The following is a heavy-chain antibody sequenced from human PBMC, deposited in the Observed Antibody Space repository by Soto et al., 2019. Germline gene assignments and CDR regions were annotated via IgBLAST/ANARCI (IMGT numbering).Heavy chain of an antibody. D-gene: IGHD6-19*01. J-gene: IGHJ4*02. CDR3: ARVPVAVPGMGIDY. CDR2: IKQDGSEK. CDR1: GFTFSSYG. Sequence: WWSLKLSCAASGFTFSSYGRSWVRQAPGKGLEWVANIKQDGSEKYYVDSVKGRFTISRDNAKNSLYLQMDSLGAEDTAAYFCARVPVAVPGMGIDYRGQRTLVTVSS. V-gene: IGHV3-7*02.